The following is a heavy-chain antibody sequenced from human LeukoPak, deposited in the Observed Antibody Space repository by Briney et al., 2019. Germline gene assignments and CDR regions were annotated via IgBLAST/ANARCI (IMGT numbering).Heavy chain of an antibody. V-gene: IGHV4-59*01. CDR2: IYYSGST. D-gene: IGHD2-2*01. J-gene: IGHJ6*02. CDR1: GGSISSYY. Sequence: SETLSLTCTVSGGSISSYYWSWIRQPPGKGLEWIGYIYYSGSTNYNPSLKSRVTISVDTSKNQFSLKLSSVTAADTAVYYCARDRGDIVVVPAAPPNNREYYYYYYGMDVWGQGTTVTVSS. CDR3: ARDRGDIVVVPAAPPNNREYYYYYYGMDV.